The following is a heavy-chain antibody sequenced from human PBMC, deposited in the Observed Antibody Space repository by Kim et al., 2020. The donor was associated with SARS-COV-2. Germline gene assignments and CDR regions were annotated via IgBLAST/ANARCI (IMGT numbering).Heavy chain of an antibody. CDR1: GFTFSDHS. Sequence: GGSLRLSCAASGFTFSDHSMHWIRQTPGKGLAWVAFVSHDGSHQYYADSVNGRFAASRDNSNNTLYLQMKSLRPDDTATYYCARVWGDPRSYYFDLWGQG. D-gene: IGHD2-21*02. CDR2: VSHDGSHQ. J-gene: IGHJ4*02. CDR3: ARVWGDPRSYYFDL. V-gene: IGHV3-30*09.